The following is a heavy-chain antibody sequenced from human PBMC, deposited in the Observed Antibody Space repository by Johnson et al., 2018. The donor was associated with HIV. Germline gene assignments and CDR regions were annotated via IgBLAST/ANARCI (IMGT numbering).Heavy chain of an antibody. CDR3: AKTNGYLDAFDI. D-gene: IGHD5-24*01. J-gene: IGHJ3*02. Sequence: QVQLVESGGGVVQPGRSLRLSCAASGFTFSTYAMHWVRQAPGKGLNWVAVISYDGSNKYYADSVKGRFTISRDNSKNTLYLQMNSLRAEDTAVYYCAKTNGYLDAFDIWGQGTMVTVSS. V-gene: IGHV3-30-3*02. CDR1: GFTFSTYA. CDR2: ISYDGSNK.